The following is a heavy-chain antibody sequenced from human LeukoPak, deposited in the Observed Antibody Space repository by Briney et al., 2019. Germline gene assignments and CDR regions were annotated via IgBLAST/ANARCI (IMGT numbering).Heavy chain of an antibody. J-gene: IGHJ4*02. CDR2: ISYSGST. V-gene: IGHV4-59*01. D-gene: IGHD5-18*01. CDR3: ARVGYSYGFWVDY. Sequence: PSETLSLTCTVSGGSISTYYWSWIRQPPGKGLEWIGYISYSGSTNYNPPLKSRVTISVDMSKNQFSLKLSSVTAADTAVYYCARVGYSYGFWVDYWGQGTLVTVSS. CDR1: GGSISTYY.